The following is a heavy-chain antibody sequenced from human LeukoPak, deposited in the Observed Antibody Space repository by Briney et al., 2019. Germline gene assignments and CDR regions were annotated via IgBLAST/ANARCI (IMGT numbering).Heavy chain of an antibody. CDR2: INPNSGGT. J-gene: IGHJ3*02. V-gene: IGHV1-2*02. D-gene: IGHD2-15*01. Sequence: ASVKVFCKASGYTFTGYYMHWVRQAPGQGLEWMGWINPNSGGTNYAQKLQGRVTMTRDTSISTAYMELSRLRSDDTAVYYCARTRGDIVVGDAFDIWGQGTMVTVSP. CDR1: GYTFTGYY. CDR3: ARTRGDIVVGDAFDI.